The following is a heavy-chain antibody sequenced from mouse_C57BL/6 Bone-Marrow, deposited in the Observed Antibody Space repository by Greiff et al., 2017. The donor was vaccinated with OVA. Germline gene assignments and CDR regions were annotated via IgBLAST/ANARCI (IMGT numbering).Heavy chain of an antibody. CDR2: IYPRSGNT. CDR3: AREGYYINY. D-gene: IGHD2-12*01. Sequence: VQLQQSGAELARPGASVKLSCKASGYTFTSYGISWVKQRPGQGLEWIGEIYPRSGNTYYNEKFKGKATLTADKSSSTAYMELRSLTSEDSAVYFCAREGYYINYWGQGTTLTVSS. J-gene: IGHJ2*01. CDR1: GYTFTSYG. V-gene: IGHV1-81*01.